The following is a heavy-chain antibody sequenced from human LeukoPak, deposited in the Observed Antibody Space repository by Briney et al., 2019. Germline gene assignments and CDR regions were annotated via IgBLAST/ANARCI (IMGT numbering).Heavy chain of an antibody. CDR2: MYYSESP. Sequence: SETLSLTCTVSGDSIRNYYWSWIRQPPGKGLEWIGCMYYSESPNYNPSLKSRVAISVDTSKNQFSLKLSSVTAADTAVYYCARGGGAASYGFSWFDPWGQGTLVTVSS. D-gene: IGHD5-18*01. J-gene: IGHJ5*02. V-gene: IGHV4-59*01. CDR1: GDSIRNYY. CDR3: ARGGGAASYGFSWFDP.